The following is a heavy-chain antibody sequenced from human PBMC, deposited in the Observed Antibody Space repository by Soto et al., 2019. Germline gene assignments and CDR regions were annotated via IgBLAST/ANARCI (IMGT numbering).Heavy chain of an antibody. Sequence: ASVKVSCKASGYTFTSYGISWVRQAPGQGLEWMGWISSFNENTNYAQNVQGRVTLTTDKSSSTTYLELRGLRSDDTAVYYCARGPRYCSTTTCFSGITWFDSWGQGTLVTVSP. CDR1: GYTFTSYG. D-gene: IGHD2-2*01. J-gene: IGHJ5*01. CDR2: ISSFNENT. V-gene: IGHV1-18*04. CDR3: ARGPRYCSTTTCFSGITWFDS.